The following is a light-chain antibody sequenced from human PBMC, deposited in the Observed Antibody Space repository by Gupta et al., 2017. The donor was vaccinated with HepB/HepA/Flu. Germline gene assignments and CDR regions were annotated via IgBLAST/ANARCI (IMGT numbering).Light chain of an antibody. CDR3: CSYAGGLHV. CDR1: STDVGNYNL. V-gene: IGLV2-23*02. J-gene: IGLJ1*01. CDR2: EVT. Sequence: QSALTQPASVSGSPGQSMTISCTGTSTDVGNYNLVSWYQQRPGEAPKVIIYEVTERPSGLSTRFSGSKSGNTASLRISGLQPDDEADYYCCSYAGGLHVFGTGTKVSVL.